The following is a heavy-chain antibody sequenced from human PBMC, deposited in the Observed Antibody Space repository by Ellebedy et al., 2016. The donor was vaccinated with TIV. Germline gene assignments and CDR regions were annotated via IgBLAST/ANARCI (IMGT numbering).Heavy chain of an antibody. D-gene: IGHD3-10*01. CDR1: GFTFSSYG. CDR2: ISYDGNNK. J-gene: IGHJ6*02. Sequence: GESLKISXAASGFTFSSYGMHWVRQAPGKGLEWVAVISYDGNNKYYADSVKGRFTISRDNSKNTLYLQMNSLRAEDTAVYYCAKEVWFGDYYYYGMDVWGQGTTVTVSS. CDR3: AKEVWFGDYYYYGMDV. V-gene: IGHV3-30*18.